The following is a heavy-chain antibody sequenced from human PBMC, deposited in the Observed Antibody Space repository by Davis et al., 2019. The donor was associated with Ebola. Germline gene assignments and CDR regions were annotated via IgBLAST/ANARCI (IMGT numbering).Heavy chain of an antibody. J-gene: IGHJ6*03. CDR1: GGSISNGDYS. D-gene: IGHD1-7*01. CDR2: IHHSGGT. CDR3: ARAGTYPYYYYYMDV. V-gene: IGHV4-30-4*08. Sequence: SETLSLTCTVSGGSISNGDYSWSWIRQPPGKGLEWIGYIHHSGGTYYNPSLKSRVTMSVDTSKNQFSLKLSSVTAADTAVYYCARAGTYPYYYYYMDVWGKGTTVTVSS.